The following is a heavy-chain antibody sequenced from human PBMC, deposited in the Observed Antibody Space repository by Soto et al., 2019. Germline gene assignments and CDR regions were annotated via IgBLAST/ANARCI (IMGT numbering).Heavy chain of an antibody. Sequence: GGSLRLSCAASGFSFSDHAMHWVRRAPGKGLEWVALVAHDGTSKYYAGSVKGRFTISSDKSSNTLFLQMDSLDTEATAVYYCAGYNRTTGIGAEIDLWGRGTLVTVSS. V-gene: IGHV3-30-3*01. CDR3: AGYNRTTGIGAEIDL. J-gene: IGHJ5*02. CDR1: GFSFSDHA. CDR2: VAHDGTSK. D-gene: IGHD1-1*01.